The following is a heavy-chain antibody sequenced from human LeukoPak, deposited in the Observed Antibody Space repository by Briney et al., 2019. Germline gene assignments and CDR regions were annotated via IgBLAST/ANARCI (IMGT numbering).Heavy chain of an antibody. J-gene: IGHJ4*02. D-gene: IGHD3-9*01. Sequence: PGGSLRFSRTASGFTFSDYYMTWIRQAPGKGLEWVSYISGSGRPSYADSATGRFTISRDNAKNSLYLQMSSLRAEDTAVYYCARAPTGQIDHWGQGTLVTVSS. CDR3: ARAPTGQIDH. CDR1: GFTFSDYY. CDR2: ISGSGRP. V-gene: IGHV3-11*01.